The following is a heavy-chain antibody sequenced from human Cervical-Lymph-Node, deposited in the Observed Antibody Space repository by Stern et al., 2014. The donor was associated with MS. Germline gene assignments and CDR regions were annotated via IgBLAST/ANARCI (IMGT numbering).Heavy chain of an antibody. Sequence: QMQLAQSGAEVKKPGASVKVSCKASGYTFTSYGISWVRQAPGHGLEWMGWISAYNGNTNYSQKLQGRVTMTNAKSRSTAYMELRSLRSDATALYYCARDSGYSSSWYPWYFDYWGQGTLVTVSS. CDR2: ISAYNGNT. J-gene: IGHJ4*02. V-gene: IGHV1-18*01. CDR1: GYTFTSYG. D-gene: IGHD6-13*01. CDR3: ARDSGYSSSWYPWYFDY.